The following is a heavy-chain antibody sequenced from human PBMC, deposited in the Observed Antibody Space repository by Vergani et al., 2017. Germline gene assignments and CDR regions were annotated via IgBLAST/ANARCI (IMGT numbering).Heavy chain of an antibody. V-gene: IGHV3-11*01. CDR1: GFRFSDYY. CDR3: ARDPSGDLGYYYMDV. CDR2: ISSSGSHT. Sequence: QVQPVESGGGLVKPGGSLRLSCEASGFRFSDYYMTWIRQAPGKGLEWISYISSSGSHTYYADSMKGRFTISRDNAKNSLYLQMNSLRPEDTAVYYCARDPSGDLGYYYMDVWGKGTTVTVSS. D-gene: IGHD2-21*01. J-gene: IGHJ6*04.